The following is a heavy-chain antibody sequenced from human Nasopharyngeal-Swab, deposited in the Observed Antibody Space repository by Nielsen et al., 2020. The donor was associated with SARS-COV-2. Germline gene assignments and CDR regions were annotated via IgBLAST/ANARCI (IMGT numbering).Heavy chain of an antibody. Sequence: WIRQPPGQGLEWVGRIKSKTDGGTTDYAAPVKGRFTISRDDSKNTLYLQMNSLKTEDTAVYYCTTDRSLLWFGELWGEYFQHWGQGTLVTVSS. V-gene: IGHV3-15*01. CDR2: IKSKTDGGTT. CDR3: TTDRSLLWFGELWGEYFQH. J-gene: IGHJ1*01. D-gene: IGHD3-10*01.